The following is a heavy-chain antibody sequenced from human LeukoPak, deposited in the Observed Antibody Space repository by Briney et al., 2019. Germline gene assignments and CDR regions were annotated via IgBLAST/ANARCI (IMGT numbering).Heavy chain of an antibody. CDR1: GGSISSGGYY. J-gene: IGHJ4*02. CDR3: AGTDVLLWFGELEITFGY. D-gene: IGHD3-10*01. V-gene: IGHV4-31*03. CDR2: IYYSGST. Sequence: PSQTLSLTCTVSGGSISSGGYYWSCIRQHPGKGLECIGYIYYSGSTYYNPSLKSRVTISVDTSKNQFSLKLSSVTAADTAVYYCAGTDVLLWFGELEITFGYWGQGTLVTVSS.